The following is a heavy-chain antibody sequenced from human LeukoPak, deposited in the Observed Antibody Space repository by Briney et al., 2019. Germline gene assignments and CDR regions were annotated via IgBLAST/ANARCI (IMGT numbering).Heavy chain of an antibody. CDR1: GGSISSYY. Sequence: SETLSLTCTVSGGSISSYYWSWIRQPPGKGLEWIGYMYFGGSSNYNPSLKSRVTISVDASKNQLSLNLNSVTAADTAVYYCTRASRGYSYGFAEYWGQGTLVTVSS. J-gene: IGHJ4*02. D-gene: IGHD5-18*01. CDR3: TRASRGYSYGFAEY. CDR2: MYFGGSS. V-gene: IGHV4-59*01.